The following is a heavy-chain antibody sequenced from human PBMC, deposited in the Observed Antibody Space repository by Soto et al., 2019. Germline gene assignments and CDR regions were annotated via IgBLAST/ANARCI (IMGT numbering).Heavy chain of an antibody. Sequence: QVQLVQSGAEVKKPGASVKVSCKASGYTFTSYAMHWVRHAPGQRLEWMGWINAGNGNTKYSQKFQGRVTITRDTSASTAYMELSSLRSEDTAVYYCVRGDQDIVLMVYAFDYWGQGTLVTVSS. CDR2: INAGNGNT. V-gene: IGHV1-3*01. CDR3: VRGDQDIVLMVYAFDY. J-gene: IGHJ4*02. D-gene: IGHD2-8*01. CDR1: GYTFTSYA.